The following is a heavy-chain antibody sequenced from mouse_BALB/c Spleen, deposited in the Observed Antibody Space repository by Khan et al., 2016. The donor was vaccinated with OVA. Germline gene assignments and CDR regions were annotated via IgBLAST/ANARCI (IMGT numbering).Heavy chain of an antibody. Sequence: EVELVESGGDLVKPGGSLKLSCAASGFTFSTYGMSWVRQTPDKRLEWVATISTGGSYTYYPDSVKGRFTISRDNAKNTLYLQMSSLKSEDTAMFYCARLAYYYGSEGFDYWGQGTLGTVSA. V-gene: IGHV5-6*01. CDR3: ARLAYYYGSEGFDY. D-gene: IGHD1-1*01. CDR1: GFTFSTYG. CDR2: ISTGGSYT. J-gene: IGHJ3*01.